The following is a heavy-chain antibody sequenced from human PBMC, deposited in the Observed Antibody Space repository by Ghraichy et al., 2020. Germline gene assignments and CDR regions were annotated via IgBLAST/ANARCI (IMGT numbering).Heavy chain of an antibody. CDR2: ISGTSGSI. CDR1: GFTFSDYY. J-gene: IGHJ3*02. D-gene: IGHD1-26*01. CDR3: ARDCRVGVTRGYAFDI. Sequence: GSLRLSCAASGFTFSDYYMGWIRQAPGKGPEWIAYISGTSGSIYYADSVRGRFAISRDNAKNSLYLHMNSLRVEDTAVYYCARDCRVGVTRGYAFDIWGQGTTVTVSS. V-gene: IGHV3-11*01.